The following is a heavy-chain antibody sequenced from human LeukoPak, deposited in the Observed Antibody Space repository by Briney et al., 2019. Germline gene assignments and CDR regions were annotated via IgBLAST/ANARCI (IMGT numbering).Heavy chain of an antibody. V-gene: IGHV3-53*01. Sequence: GGSLRLSCTVSGFTVSSNSMSWVRQAPGKGLEWVSFIYSDNTHYSDSVKGRITISRDNSKNTLYLQMNSLRAEDTAVYYCVKGVGYCSGGSCQQFDYWGQGTLVTVSS. CDR1: GFTVSSNS. CDR3: VKGVGYCSGGSCQQFDY. CDR2: IYSDNT. J-gene: IGHJ4*02. D-gene: IGHD2-15*01.